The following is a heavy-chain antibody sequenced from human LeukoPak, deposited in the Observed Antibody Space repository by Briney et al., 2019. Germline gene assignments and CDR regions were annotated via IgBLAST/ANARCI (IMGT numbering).Heavy chain of an antibody. V-gene: IGHV3-21*01. Sequence: GGSLRLSCAASGFTFSIYTINWVRQGPGKGLEWVSSISSSSYIYYADSVKGRLTISRDNAKNSLYLQMNSLRAEDTAVYYCARGDGRGSYKDYYFDYWGQGTLVTVSS. J-gene: IGHJ4*02. D-gene: IGHD1-26*01. CDR3: ARGDGRGSYKDYYFDY. CDR1: GFTFSIYT. CDR2: ISSSSYI.